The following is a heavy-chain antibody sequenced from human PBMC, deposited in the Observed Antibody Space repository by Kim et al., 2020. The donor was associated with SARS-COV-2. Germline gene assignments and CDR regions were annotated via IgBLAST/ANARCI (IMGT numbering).Heavy chain of an antibody. CDR1: VGTFSSYA. Sequence: SVKVSCKASVGTFSSYAISWVRQAPGQGLEWMGRIIPILGIANYAQKFQGRVTITADKSTSTAYMELSSLRSEDTAVYYCASNYDILTGYYKGNYYYYGMDVGGQGTTVTVSS. CDR3: ASNYDILTGYYKGNYYYYGMDV. V-gene: IGHV1-69*04. J-gene: IGHJ6*02. CDR2: IIPILGIA. D-gene: IGHD3-9*01.